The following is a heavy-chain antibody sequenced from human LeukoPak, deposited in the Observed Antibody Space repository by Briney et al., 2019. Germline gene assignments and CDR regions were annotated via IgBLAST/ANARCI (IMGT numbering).Heavy chain of an antibody. CDR1: GFTFRNSW. D-gene: IGHD3-3*01. Sequence: GGSLRLSCAASGFTFRNSWMSWVRQAPGKGLEWVTFVRYDQSATVYADSVQGRFAISRDNSKNTVYLQMNSLRVEDTALYFCVKDQGECPGSRCYLRFLEYWGQGTLVIVSS. J-gene: IGHJ4*02. CDR3: VKDQGECPGSRCYLRFLEY. V-gene: IGHV3-30*02. CDR2: VRYDQSAT.